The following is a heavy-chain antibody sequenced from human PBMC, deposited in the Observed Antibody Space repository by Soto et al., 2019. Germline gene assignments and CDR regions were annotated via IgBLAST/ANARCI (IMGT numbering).Heavy chain of an antibody. D-gene: IGHD5-12*01. V-gene: IGHV4-34*01. CDR2: INHSGST. J-gene: IGHJ4*02. CDR3: VSGYEFYY. Sequence: PSETLSLTCAVYGGSFSGYYWSWIRQPPGKGLEWIGEINHSGSTNYNPSLKSRVTISVDTSKNQFSLKLSSVTAADTAVYYCVSGYEFYYRGQGTLVTVSS. CDR1: GGSFSGYY.